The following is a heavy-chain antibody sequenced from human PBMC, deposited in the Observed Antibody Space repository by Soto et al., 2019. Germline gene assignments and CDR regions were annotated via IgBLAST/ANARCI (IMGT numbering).Heavy chain of an antibody. CDR2: ISYDGSNK. J-gene: IGHJ4*02. CDR1: GFPFSSYG. Sequence: QVQLVESGGGVVQPGRSLRLSCAASGFPFSSYGMHWVREAPGKGLELVAVISYDGSNKYYADSVKGRFTISRDNSASPLYLQMNSLRPEDTALYYCVGRQYYFDYRGQGTLVTVSP. D-gene: IGHD3-10*01. CDR3: VGRQYYFDY. V-gene: IGHV3-30*03.